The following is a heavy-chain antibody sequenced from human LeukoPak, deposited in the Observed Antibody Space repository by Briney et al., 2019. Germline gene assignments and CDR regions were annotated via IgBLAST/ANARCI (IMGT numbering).Heavy chain of an antibody. J-gene: IGHJ6*02. CDR3: ARIMQTPWGMDV. CDR2: IYCSGST. V-gene: IGHV4-59*01. D-gene: IGHD2-15*01. CDR1: GGSISPYY. Sequence: SETLSLTCTVSGGSISPYYWSWIRQPPGKGLEWIGYIYCSGSTNYNPSLESRVTISVDTSINQFSLQLRSVTAADTAVYYCARIMQTPWGMDVWGQGTTVTVSS.